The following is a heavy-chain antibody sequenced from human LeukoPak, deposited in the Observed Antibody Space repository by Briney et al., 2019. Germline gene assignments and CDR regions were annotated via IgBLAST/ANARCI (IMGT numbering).Heavy chain of an antibody. J-gene: IGHJ6*02. CDR2: IIPILGIA. V-gene: IGHV1-69*04. CDR3: ARGVHPTVTTPSRRMDV. Sequence: GASAKVSCKASGGTFSSYAISWVRQAPGQGLEWMGRIIPILGIANYAQKFQGRVTITADKSTSTAYMELSSLRSEDTAVYYCARGVHPTVTTPSRRMDVWGQGTTVTVSS. D-gene: IGHD4-17*01. CDR1: GGTFSSYA.